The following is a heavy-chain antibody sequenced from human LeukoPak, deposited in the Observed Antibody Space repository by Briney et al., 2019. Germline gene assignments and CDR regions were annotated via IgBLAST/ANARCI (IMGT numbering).Heavy chain of an antibody. CDR1: GGSISSYY. CDR2: IYYSGST. CDR3: ARLYCSSTSCFLDAFDI. D-gene: IGHD2-2*01. V-gene: IGHV4-59*08. Sequence: SETLCLTCTVSGGSISSYYWSWIRQPPGKGLEWIGYIYYSGSTNYNPSLKSRVTISVDTSKNQFSLKLSSVTAADTAVYYCARLYCSSTSCFLDAFDIWGQGTMVTVSS. J-gene: IGHJ3*02.